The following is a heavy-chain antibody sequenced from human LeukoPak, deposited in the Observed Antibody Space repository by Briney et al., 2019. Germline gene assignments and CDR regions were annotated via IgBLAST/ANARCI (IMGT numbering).Heavy chain of an antibody. CDR1: GFTFSSYA. Sequence: GGSLRLSCAASGFTFSSYAMHWVRQAPGKGLEWVAVISYDGSNKYYADSVKGRFTISRDNSKNTLYLQMNSLRAEDTAVYYCARGVDTAHTVNYYYYGMDVWGQGTTVTVSS. D-gene: IGHD5-18*01. CDR2: ISYDGSNK. J-gene: IGHJ6*02. V-gene: IGHV3-30-3*01. CDR3: ARGVDTAHTVNYYYYGMDV.